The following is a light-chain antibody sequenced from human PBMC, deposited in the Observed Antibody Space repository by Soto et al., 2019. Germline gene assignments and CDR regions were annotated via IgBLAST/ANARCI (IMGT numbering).Light chain of an antibody. CDR3: QQSYRLPLT. J-gene: IGKJ4*01. CDR1: QRISTF. Sequence: DIQMTQSPSSLSAFVGDPVTITCHASQRISTFLNWYHQKPGKAPKLLIYSASYLQSGVPSNFSGSGSGTDFTLSTVTLQPEDFGTYYCQQSYRLPLTFGGGTKVEI. CDR2: SAS. V-gene: IGKV1-39*01.